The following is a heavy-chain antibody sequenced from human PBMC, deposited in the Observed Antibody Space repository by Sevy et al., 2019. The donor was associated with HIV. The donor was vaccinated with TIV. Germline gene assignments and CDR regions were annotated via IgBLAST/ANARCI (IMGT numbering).Heavy chain of an antibody. CDR2: IRSKANSYAT. D-gene: IGHD3-10*01. Sequence: GGSLRLSCAASGFTFSGSAMHWVRQASGKGLEWVGRIRSKANSYATAYAASVKGRFTISRDDSKNTAYLQMNSLKTEDMAVYYCTSLYAGDYYYYGMDVWGQGTTVTVSS. J-gene: IGHJ6*02. CDR3: TSLYAGDYYYYGMDV. CDR1: GFTFSGSA. V-gene: IGHV3-73*01.